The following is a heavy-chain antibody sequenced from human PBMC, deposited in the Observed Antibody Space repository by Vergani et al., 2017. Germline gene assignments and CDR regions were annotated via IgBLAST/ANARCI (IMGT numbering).Heavy chain of an antibody. Sequence: EVQLVESGGGLIQPGGSLRLSCAASGFTVSSNYMSWVRQAPGKGLEWVSVIYSGGSTYYADSVKGRFTTSRDNSKNPLYLQMNSLRAEDTAVDYCAKADRHWENYYYGMDVWGQGTTVTVSS. CDR3: AKADRHWENYYYGMDV. CDR1: GFTVSSNY. CDR2: IYSGGST. D-gene: IGHD7-27*01. J-gene: IGHJ6*02. V-gene: IGHV3-53*01.